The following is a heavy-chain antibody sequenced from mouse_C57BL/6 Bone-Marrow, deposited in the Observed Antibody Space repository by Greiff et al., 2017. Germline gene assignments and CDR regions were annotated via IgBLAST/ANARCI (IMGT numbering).Heavy chain of an antibody. D-gene: IGHD1-1*01. CDR3: ARPDCSSYAWYFEV. J-gene: IGHJ1*03. Sequence: LKESGAELVRPGTSVKVSCKASGYAFTNYLIEWVKQRPGQGLEWIGVINPGSGGTNYNEKFKGKATLTADKSSSTAYMQLSSLTSEDSAVYFCARPDCSSYAWYFEVWGTGTTVTVSS. V-gene: IGHV1-54*01. CDR1: GYAFTNYL. CDR2: INPGSGGT.